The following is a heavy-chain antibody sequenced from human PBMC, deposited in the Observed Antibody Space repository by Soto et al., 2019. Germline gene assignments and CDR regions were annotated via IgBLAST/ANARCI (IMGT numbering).Heavy chain of an antibody. CDR2: ISSSSSYT. D-gene: IGHD3-16*02. Sequence: PGGSLRLSCAASGFTFSDYYISWIRQAPGKGLEWVSYISSSSSYTNYADSVKGRFTISRDNAKNSLYLQMNSLRAEDTAVYYCARTALRLGELSLMDVWGQGTTVTVSS. J-gene: IGHJ6*02. V-gene: IGHV3-11*06. CDR1: GFTFSDYY. CDR3: ARTALRLGELSLMDV.